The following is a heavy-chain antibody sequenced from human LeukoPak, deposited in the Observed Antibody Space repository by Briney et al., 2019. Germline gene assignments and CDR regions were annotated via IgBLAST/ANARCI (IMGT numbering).Heavy chain of an antibody. J-gene: IGHJ3*01. Sequence: GGSLRLSCAASGFTFSSYPIHWVRQTPGKGLEWVALISYDGNNKYYADSVKGRFTMSRDNTNTSLFLQMNSLRAEDTATYFCARRGTDASFSFFDVWGQGTMVTVSS. D-gene: IGHD1-1*01. V-gene: IGHV3-30*07. CDR1: GFTFSSYP. CDR2: ISYDGNNK. CDR3: ARRGTDASFSFFDV.